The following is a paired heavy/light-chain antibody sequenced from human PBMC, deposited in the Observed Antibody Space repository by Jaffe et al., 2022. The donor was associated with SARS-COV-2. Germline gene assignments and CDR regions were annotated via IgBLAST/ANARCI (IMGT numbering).Heavy chain of an antibody. J-gene: IGHJ3*02. CDR3: ASTYYDLDAFDI. CDR1: GYTFSSYY. V-gene: IGHV1-46*04. Sequence: QVQLVQSGAEVKKPGASVRVSCKASGYTFSSYYMHWVRQAPGQGLEWMGIINHGGGSTTYAQNLQGRVTMTRDTSTSTVYMELSSLRSDDTAVYYCASTYYDLDAFDIWGQGTMVTVSS. D-gene: IGHD3-22*01. CDR2: INHGGGST.
Light chain of an antibody. CDR3: QQYGTSPYT. V-gene: IGKV3-20*01. CDR1: QTVRSSY. Sequence: EIVLTQSPGTLSLSPGERATLSCRASQTVRSSYLAWYQQKPGQAPRLLIYAASGRATGIPDRFSGSGSGTDFTLTISRLEPEDFAVYYCQQYGTSPYTFGQGTKLEIK. CDR2: AAS. J-gene: IGKJ2*01.